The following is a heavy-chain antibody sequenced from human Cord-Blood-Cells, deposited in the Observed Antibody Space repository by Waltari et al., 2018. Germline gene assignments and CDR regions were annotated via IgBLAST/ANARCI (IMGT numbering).Heavy chain of an antibody. D-gene: IGHD3-3*01. V-gene: IGHV4-59*11. CDR1: GGSISSHY. CDR3: ARGANDFWSGYYNY. CDR2: IYYSGST. J-gene: IGHJ4*02. Sequence: QVQLQESGPGLVKPSETLSLTCTVSGGSISSHYWSWIRQPPGKGLEWIGYIYYSGSTNYNPAHKRRVTISVDTSKNQFSLKLSSVTAADTAVYYCARGANDFWSGYYNYWGQGTLVTVSS.